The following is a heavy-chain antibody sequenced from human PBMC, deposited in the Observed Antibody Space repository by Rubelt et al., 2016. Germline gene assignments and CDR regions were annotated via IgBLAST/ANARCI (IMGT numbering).Heavy chain of an antibody. Sequence: EVQLVESGGGLVKPGGSLRLSCTGSGFVFSDAWLTWVRQAPGKGLEWVARIQSKTDGGTTEYATPVKGRFTISRDDSKNTLDLQMSSVKAEDTAVYYCGSGYPDDWGQGNLVTVSS. CDR1: GFVFSDAW. CDR2: IQSKTDGGTT. D-gene: IGHD3-3*01. CDR3: GSGYPDD. J-gene: IGHJ4*02. V-gene: IGHV3-15*05.